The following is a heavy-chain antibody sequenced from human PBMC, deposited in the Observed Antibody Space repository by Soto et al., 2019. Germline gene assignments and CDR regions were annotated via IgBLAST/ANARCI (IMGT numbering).Heavy chain of an antibody. CDR1: GFTFSDYG. V-gene: IGHV3-64D*06. CDR3: VKDRSLAVAVLYYFDY. J-gene: IGHJ4*02. Sequence: GGSLRLSCSASGFTFSDYGMHWVRQAPGKGLEFVSAILSRGGTTYYADSVRGRFTISRDNSKSTLFLQMSSLRADDTAVYYCVKDRSLAVAVLYYFDYWGQGTLVTVSS. CDR2: ILSRGGTT. D-gene: IGHD6-19*01.